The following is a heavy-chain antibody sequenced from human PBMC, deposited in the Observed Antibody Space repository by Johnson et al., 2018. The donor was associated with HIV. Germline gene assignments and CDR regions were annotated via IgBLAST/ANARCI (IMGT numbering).Heavy chain of an antibody. V-gene: IGHV3-30*14. J-gene: IGHJ3*01. CDR1: GFTFSSYA. D-gene: IGHD6-19*01. CDR2: ISYDGSNQ. CDR3: ARDLRNSGWSNGFDV. Sequence: QVQLVESGGGVVQPGRSLRLSCAASGFTFSSYAMHWVRQAPGKGLEWVAVISYDGSNQYYADSAKGRFTISRDNSKNTLYLQMNSLRAEDTALYYCARDLRNSGWSNGFDVWGQGTMVTVSS.